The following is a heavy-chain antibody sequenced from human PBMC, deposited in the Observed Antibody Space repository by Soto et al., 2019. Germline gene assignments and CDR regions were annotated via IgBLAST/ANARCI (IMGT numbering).Heavy chain of an antibody. D-gene: IGHD6-19*01. V-gene: IGHV1-69*13. J-gene: IGHJ3*02. CDR1: GGTFRRYA. CDR3: ARELEAVAGTGAFDI. Sequence: SVQVSCQSCGGTFRRYAISWVRQARVQGLEWMGGIIPIFGTANYAQKFQGRVTITADESTSTAYMELSSLRSEDTAVYYCARELEAVAGTGAFDIWGQGKMVTGSS. CDR2: IIPIFGTA.